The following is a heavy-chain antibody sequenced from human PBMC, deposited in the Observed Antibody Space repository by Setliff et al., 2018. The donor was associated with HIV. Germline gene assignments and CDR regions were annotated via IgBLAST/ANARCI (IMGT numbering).Heavy chain of an antibody. CDR1: GGSFSAYH. J-gene: IGHJ4*01. CDR3: ARGRDYTGSWFRPFYLDF. CDR2: INHSGST. Sequence: SETLSLTCAVYGGSFSAYHWSWIRQTPGKGLEWLGEINHSGSTAYNLALESRVSMSIDTSKNQFSLKLTSVTAANTAIYYCARGRDYTGSWFRPFYLDFWGHGNLVTVSS. V-gene: IGHV4-34*01. D-gene: IGHD3-3*01.